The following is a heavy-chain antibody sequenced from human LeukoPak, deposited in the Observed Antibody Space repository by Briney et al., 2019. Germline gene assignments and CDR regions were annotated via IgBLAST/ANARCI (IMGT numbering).Heavy chain of an antibody. Sequence: PSETLSLTCTVSGGSITGDFWSRIRRSPGKGLEWIGYISYSGITNYNPSLKSRVTISVDTSKNQFSLRLRSVTAADTAVYFCAGDIAAVNIPGSRLDPWGQGTLVTVSS. V-gene: IGHV4-59*08. D-gene: IGHD6-13*01. CDR2: ISYSGIT. CDR1: GGSITGDF. J-gene: IGHJ5*02. CDR3: AGDIAAVNIPGSRLDP.